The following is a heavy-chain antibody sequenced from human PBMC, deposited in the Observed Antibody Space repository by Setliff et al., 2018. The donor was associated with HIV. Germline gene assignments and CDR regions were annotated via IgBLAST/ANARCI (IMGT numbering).Heavy chain of an antibody. CDR1: GGSISSSNC. CDR3: ARIRGYCSSNSCSLYYGMDV. D-gene: IGHD2-2*01. Sequence: SETLSLTCAVSGGSISSSNCWSWVRQPPGKGLEWIGEIYHSGSTNYNPSLKSRVTIPVDKSKNQFSLKLSSVTAADTAVYYCARIRGYCSSNSCSLYYGMDVWGQGTTVTVSS. CDR2: IYHSGST. J-gene: IGHJ6*02. V-gene: IGHV4-4*02.